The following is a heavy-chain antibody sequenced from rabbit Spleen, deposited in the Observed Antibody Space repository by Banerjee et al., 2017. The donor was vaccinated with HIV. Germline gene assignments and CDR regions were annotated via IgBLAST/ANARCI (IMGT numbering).Heavy chain of an antibody. V-gene: IGHV1S40*01. Sequence: QQLEESGGGLVKPGASLTLTCTASGFTLSTYNMCWVRQAPGKGLEWIACIYTGSGGSTYYANWAKGRFTISKTSSTTVSLQMNSLTAADTATYFCARDGAGSSYFNLWGPGTLVTVS. D-gene: IGHD8-1*01. CDR2: IYTGSGGST. CDR1: GFTLSTYN. J-gene: IGHJ4*01. CDR3: ARDGAGSSYFNL.